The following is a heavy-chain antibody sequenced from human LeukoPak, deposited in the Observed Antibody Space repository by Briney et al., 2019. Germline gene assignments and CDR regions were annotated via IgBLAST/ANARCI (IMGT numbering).Heavy chain of an antibody. Sequence: GASVKVSCKASGYTFTSYGISWVGQAPGQGLEWMGIINPSGGSTSYAQKFQGRVTMTRDTSTSTVYMELSSLRSEDTAVYYCARGTSYDDYGDYDYGYYFDYWGQGTLVTVSS. V-gene: IGHV1-46*01. J-gene: IGHJ4*02. CDR3: ARGTSYDDYGDYDYGYYFDY. CDR2: INPSGGST. CDR1: GYTFTSYG. D-gene: IGHD4-17*01.